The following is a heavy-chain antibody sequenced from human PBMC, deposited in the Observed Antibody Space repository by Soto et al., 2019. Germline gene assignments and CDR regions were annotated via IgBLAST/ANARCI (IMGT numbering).Heavy chain of an antibody. V-gene: IGHV1-18*01. Sequence: QLQLMQSGGGARNPGASVKVSCEASGYKFSSYAISWLRQAPGQGLEWMGLITPNSGYTNYAQKFQGRLILTTDIPSSTAYMELTSLTYDETARYYCATSYDTGFDPWGQGTLVSVS. J-gene: IGHJ5*02. CDR1: GYKFSSYA. CDR2: ITPNSGYT. CDR3: ATSYDTGFDP. D-gene: IGHD3-9*01.